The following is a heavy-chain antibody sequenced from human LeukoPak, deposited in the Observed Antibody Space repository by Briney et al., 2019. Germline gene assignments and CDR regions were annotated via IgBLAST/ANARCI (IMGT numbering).Heavy chain of an antibody. J-gene: IGHJ4*02. CDR3: ASSYYDSSGYQI. CDR2: ISWNSGSI. V-gene: IGHV3-9*01. CDR1: GFTFDDYA. D-gene: IGHD3-22*01. Sequence: GRSLRLSRAASGFTFDDYAMHWVRQAPGKGLEWVSGISWNSGSIGYADSVKGRFTISRDNAKNSLYLQMNSLRAEDTALYYCASSYYDSSGYQIWGQGTLVTVSS.